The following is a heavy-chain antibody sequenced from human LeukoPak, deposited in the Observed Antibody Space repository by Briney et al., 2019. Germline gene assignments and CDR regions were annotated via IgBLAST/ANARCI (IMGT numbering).Heavy chain of an antibody. V-gene: IGHV4-39*07. CDR1: GFTFSSYG. CDR2: IYYNGST. J-gene: IGHJ6*03. CDR3: ARVATYYYYYYMDV. Sequence: GSLRLSCAASGFTFSSYGMSWVRQPPGKGLEWIGSIYYNGSTYYSPSLKSRVTISVDTSKNQFSLKLSSVTAADTAVYYCARVATYYYYYYMDVWGKGTTVTVSS.